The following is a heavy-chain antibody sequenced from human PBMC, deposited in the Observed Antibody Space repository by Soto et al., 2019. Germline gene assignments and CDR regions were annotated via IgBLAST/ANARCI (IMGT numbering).Heavy chain of an antibody. Sequence: EVQLVESGGGLVQPGGSLRLSCAVSGFTFGSYWMNWVRLIPGKGLEWVAYIKPDGSATYYVDSVKGRFTISRDNAKNSLSLQMHSLRVEDTSVYYCARAGYCGPGCYYYFDYWGQGTLVTVYS. D-gene: IGHD2-21*02. J-gene: IGHJ4*02. CDR1: GFTFGSYW. CDR2: IKPDGSAT. CDR3: ARAGYCGPGCYYYFDY. V-gene: IGHV3-7*01.